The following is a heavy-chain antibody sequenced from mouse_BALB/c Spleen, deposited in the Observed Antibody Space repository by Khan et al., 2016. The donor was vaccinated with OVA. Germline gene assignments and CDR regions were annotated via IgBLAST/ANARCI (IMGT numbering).Heavy chain of an antibody. CDR3: VRENYYGTSYDYYSMDY. V-gene: IGHV10-3*03. CDR2: IRSKSKNYAT. J-gene: IGHJ4*01. D-gene: IGHD1-1*01. Sequence: EVQLVESGGGLVQPKGSLKLSCAASGFTFNTYAMNWVCQTPGKGLEWVARIRSKSKNYATYYADSVKDRFTIPRDDSQSMLYLQMDNLKTEDTGMYFCVRENYYGTSYDYYSMDYWGQGTSVTVSS. CDR1: GFTFNTYA.